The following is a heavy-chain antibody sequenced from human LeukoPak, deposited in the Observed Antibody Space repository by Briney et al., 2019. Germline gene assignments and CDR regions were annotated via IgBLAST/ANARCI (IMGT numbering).Heavy chain of an antibody. D-gene: IGHD5-18*01. J-gene: IGHJ4*02. Sequence: SETLSLTCTVSGGSISSYYWSWIRQPPGKGLEWIGYIYYSGSTNYNPSLKSRVTISVDTSKNQFSLKLSSVTAADTAVYYCARSGYSYGYDSRRLFDYWGQGTLVTVSS. CDR2: IYYSGST. V-gene: IGHV4-59*01. CDR1: GGSISSYY. CDR3: ARSGYSYGYDSRRLFDY.